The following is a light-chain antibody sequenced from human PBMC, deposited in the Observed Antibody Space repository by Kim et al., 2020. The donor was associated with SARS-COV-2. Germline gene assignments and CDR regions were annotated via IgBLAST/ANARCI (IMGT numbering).Light chain of an antibody. CDR1: QAISNY. V-gene: IGKV1-17*03. CDR3: LQHNVYPLT. Sequence: DVQMTQSPSAMSASVGDRVTITCRASQAISNYLAWFQQKPGKGPKRLIYAASNLQSGVPSRFSGSGSGTEFTLTISSLQPEDFATYLCLQHNVYPLTFGGGTKVDIK. J-gene: IGKJ4*01. CDR2: AAS.